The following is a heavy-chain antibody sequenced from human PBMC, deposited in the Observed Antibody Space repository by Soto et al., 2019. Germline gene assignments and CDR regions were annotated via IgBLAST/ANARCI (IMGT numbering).Heavy chain of an antibody. J-gene: IGHJ4*02. Sequence: GGSLRLSCAVSGFTVSNYYMSWVRQAPGKGLEWVSIIYSGGTTYYADSVKRRFTISRDTSKNTVFLQMNSLRAEDTAVYYCARGLVRAFFDYWGQGTLVTVSS. V-gene: IGHV3-66*01. D-gene: IGHD3-10*01. CDR3: ARGLVRAFFDY. CDR1: GFTVSNYY. CDR2: IYSGGTT.